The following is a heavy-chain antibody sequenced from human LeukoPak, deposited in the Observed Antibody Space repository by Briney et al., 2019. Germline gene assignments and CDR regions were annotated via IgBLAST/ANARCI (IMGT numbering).Heavy chain of an antibody. J-gene: IGHJ3*02. V-gene: IGHV4-59*01. CDR1: GGSISGYY. Sequence: SETLSLTCTVSGGSISGYYWGWIRQPPGKGLEWMGYIYNRGSTNYHPSLKSRITISVDTSKNQFSLKLTSVTAADTAVYYCARDFKYYGSSGYYAFDIWGQGTMVTVSS. CDR2: IYNRGST. D-gene: IGHD3-22*01. CDR3: ARDFKYYGSSGYYAFDI.